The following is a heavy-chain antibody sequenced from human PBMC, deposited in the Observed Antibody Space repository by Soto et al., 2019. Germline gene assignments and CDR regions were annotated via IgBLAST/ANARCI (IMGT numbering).Heavy chain of an antibody. CDR2: ISSSGSTI. D-gene: IGHD3-16*02. V-gene: IGHV3-11*01. Sequence: QVQLVESGGGLVKPGGSLRLSCAASGFTFSDYYMSWIRQAPGKGLEWVSYISSSGSTIYYADSVKGRFTISRDNAKNSLYLQMNSLRAEDTAVYYCARERGYDYVWGSYRPTAGYFDYWGQGTLVTVSS. CDR3: ARERGYDYVWGSYRPTAGYFDY. CDR1: GFTFSDYY. J-gene: IGHJ4*02.